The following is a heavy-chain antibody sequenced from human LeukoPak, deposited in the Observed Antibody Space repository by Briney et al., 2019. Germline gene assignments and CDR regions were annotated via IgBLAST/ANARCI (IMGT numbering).Heavy chain of an antibody. CDR2: INPNSGGT. CDR1: GYTFTGYY. J-gene: IGHJ6*03. Sequence: ASVKVSCKASGYTFTGYYMHWVRQAPGQGLEWMGWINPNSGGTNYAQKFQGRVTMTRDTSISTAYMELSRLRSDDTAVYYCARFSSGWYSHYYYYMDVWGKGTTVTVSS. CDR3: ARFSSGWYSHYYYYMDV. D-gene: IGHD6-19*01. V-gene: IGHV1-2*02.